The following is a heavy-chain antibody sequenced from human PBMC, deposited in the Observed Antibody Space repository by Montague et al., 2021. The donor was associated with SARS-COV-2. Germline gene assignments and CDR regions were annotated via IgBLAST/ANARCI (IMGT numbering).Heavy chain of an antibody. D-gene: IGHD6-13*01. Sequence: SETRSLTCAIYDGSLSNYYWNWIRQPPGKGLECIGEINRGGNTNYNPSLKSRVTISVDTSKNQFSLKLSSVTAADTAVYYCAGSPPGIAAAGTVAAFDIWGQGTMVTVSS. V-gene: IGHV4-34*01. J-gene: IGHJ3*02. CDR1: DGSLSNYY. CDR2: INRGGNT. CDR3: AGSPPGIAAAGTVAAFDI.